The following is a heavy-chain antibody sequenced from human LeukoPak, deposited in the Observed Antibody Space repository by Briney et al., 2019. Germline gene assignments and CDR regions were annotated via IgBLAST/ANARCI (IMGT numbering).Heavy chain of an antibody. CDR3: AIRSSSWELY. D-gene: IGHD6-13*01. V-gene: IGHV3-23*01. CDR2: ISGSGTDT. CDR1: GFTFSYNA. J-gene: IGHJ4*02. Sequence: QPGGSLRLSCAASGFTFSYNAMSWVRQAPGKGLEWISAISGSGTDTYYTDSVKDRFTISRDNSKNTLYLQMNSLRAEDTAVYYCAIRSSSWELYWGQGTLVTVSS.